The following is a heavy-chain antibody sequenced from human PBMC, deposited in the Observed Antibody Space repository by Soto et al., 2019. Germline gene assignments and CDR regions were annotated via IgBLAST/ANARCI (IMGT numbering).Heavy chain of an antibody. J-gene: IGHJ4*02. D-gene: IGHD2-8*02. Sequence: SETLSLTCTVSGGSIGNSYWSWIRQSPGKGLEWIGYIYYSGSSNYNPSLKSRVTISADTSKNQFSLKLTSVTAADTAVYYCARDKITGLFGYWGQGTLVTVSS. CDR2: IYYSGSS. CDR3: ARDKITGLFGY. CDR1: GGSIGNSY. V-gene: IGHV4-59*12.